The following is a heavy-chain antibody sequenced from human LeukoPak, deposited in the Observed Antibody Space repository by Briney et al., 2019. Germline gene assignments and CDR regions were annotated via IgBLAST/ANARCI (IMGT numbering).Heavy chain of an antibody. V-gene: IGHV3-23*01. Sequence: QPGRSLRLSCAASGFTFSSYAMSWVRQAPGKGLEWVSAISGSGGSTYYADSVKGRFSTSRDNSKNTLFLQMNALRAEDTAVYYCATSQRPYFYHGMDVWGQGTTVTVSS. D-gene: IGHD3-9*01. CDR3: ATSQRPYFYHGMDV. J-gene: IGHJ6*02. CDR2: ISGSGGST. CDR1: GFTFSSYA.